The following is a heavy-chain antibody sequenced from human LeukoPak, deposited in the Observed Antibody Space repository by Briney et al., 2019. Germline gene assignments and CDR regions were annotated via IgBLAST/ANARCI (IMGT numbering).Heavy chain of an antibody. CDR2: ISWNSGSI. D-gene: IGHD3-22*01. CDR1: GFNFGDYA. V-gene: IGHV3-9*01. CDR3: AKDISFDSSGNDY. J-gene: IGHJ4*02. Sequence: GGSLRLSGAASGFNFGDYAMHWVRQSPGKGLEWVSGISWNSGSIGYADSVKGRFTISRDNAKNSLYLQMNSLRVEDTALYYCAKDISFDSSGNDYWGQGTLVTVSS.